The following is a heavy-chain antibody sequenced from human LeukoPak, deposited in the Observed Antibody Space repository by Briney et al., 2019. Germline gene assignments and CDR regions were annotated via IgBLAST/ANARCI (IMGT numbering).Heavy chain of an antibody. CDR3: AREISGSSKWSNFDY. V-gene: IGHV4-4*02. CDR2: IYHSGST. CDR1: GGSISSSNW. J-gene: IGHJ4*02. D-gene: IGHD1-26*01. Sequence: SETLSLTCAVSGGSISSSNWWSWVRQPPGKGLEWIGEIYHSGSTNYNPSLKSRVTISVDKSKNQFSLKQSSVTAADTAVYYCAREISGSSKWSNFDYWGQGTLVTVSS.